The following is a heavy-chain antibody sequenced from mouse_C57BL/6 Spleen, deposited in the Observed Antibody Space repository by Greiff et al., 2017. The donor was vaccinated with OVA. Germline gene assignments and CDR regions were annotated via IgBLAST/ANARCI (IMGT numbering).Heavy chain of an antibody. J-gene: IGHJ2*01. CDR2: IDPSDSYT. Sequence: VQLQQPGAELVMPGASVKLSCKASGYTFTSYWMHWVKQRPGQGLEWIGEIDPSDSYTNYNQKFKGKSTLTVDKSSSTAYMQLSSLTSEDSAVYYCVRGGGSYYFDYWGQGTTLTVSS. V-gene: IGHV1-69*01. CDR3: VRGGGSYYFDY. CDR1: GYTFTSYW.